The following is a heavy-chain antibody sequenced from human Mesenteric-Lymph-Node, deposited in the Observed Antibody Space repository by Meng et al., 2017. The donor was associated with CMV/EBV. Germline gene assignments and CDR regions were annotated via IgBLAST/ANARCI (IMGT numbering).Heavy chain of an antibody. J-gene: IGHJ5*02. Sequence: GESLKISCAASGFTFSTYGMHWVRQAPGKGLEWVAFIRYDGSNKYYADSVKGRFTISRDNSKNTLYLQMNSLRAEDTAVYYCAKDGLNVGAIVDPWGQGTLVTVSS. D-gene: IGHD1-26*01. CDR1: GFTFSTYG. CDR3: AKDGLNVGAIVDP. V-gene: IGHV3-30*02. CDR2: IRYDGSNK.